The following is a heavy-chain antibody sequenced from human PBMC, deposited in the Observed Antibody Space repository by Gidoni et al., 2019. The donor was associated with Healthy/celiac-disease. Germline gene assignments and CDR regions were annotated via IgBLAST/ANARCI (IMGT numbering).Heavy chain of an antibody. J-gene: IGHJ6*03. CDR3: ARDPPSSSVWFLYYYYFMDV. D-gene: IGHD6-19*01. V-gene: IGHV3-33*01. CDR2: ILYDGCNQ. CDR1: GFNFSSYG. Sequence: QLQLVASGDSGVQPGRSRKRPCAATGFNFSSYGMHWVSQAPGKGLEWLAVILYDGCNQYYAYSVKGRFTISRDTSKTPLYLPMISLRAEYTAVYYCARDPPSSSVWFLYYYYFMDVWGKGTTVTVSS.